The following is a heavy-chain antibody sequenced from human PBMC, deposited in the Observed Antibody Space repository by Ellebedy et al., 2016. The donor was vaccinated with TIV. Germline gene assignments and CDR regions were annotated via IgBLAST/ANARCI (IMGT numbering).Heavy chain of an antibody. J-gene: IGHJ4*02. V-gene: IGHV4-59*13. Sequence: SETLSLXCTVSGGSIRIYHWTWIRQSPGKGLEWIGHLSYSGATSYNPSLNGRVTISLDSSKNQFSLRLNSVTTADTAMYFCATSTSSKCWESADSWGQGTLVTVSS. CDR2: LSYSGAT. D-gene: IGHD2-2*01. CDR1: GGSIRIYH. CDR3: ATSTSSKCWESADS.